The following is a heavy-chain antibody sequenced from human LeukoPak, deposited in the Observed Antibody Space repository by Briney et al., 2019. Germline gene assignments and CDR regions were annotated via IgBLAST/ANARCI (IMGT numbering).Heavy chain of an antibody. Sequence: ASVKVSCKASGYTLTSYCISWVRQAPGQGLEWMGWSSAYNGNTNFAQKVQGKASMTTDASASTAYMELRSLRSDDTAVYYCARDYMYRFFPPPTFDSWGQGPLVTASS. D-gene: IGHD3-3*01. V-gene: IGHV1-18*01. CDR1: GYTLTSYC. CDR2: SSAYNGNT. CDR3: ARDYMYRFFPPPTFDS. J-gene: IGHJ4*02.